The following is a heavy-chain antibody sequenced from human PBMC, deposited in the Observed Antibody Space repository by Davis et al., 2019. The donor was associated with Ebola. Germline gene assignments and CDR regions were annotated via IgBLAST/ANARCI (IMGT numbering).Heavy chain of an antibody. Sequence: GESLKIPCAASGFTVSSNYMSWVRQAPGKGLEWVSVIYSGGSTYYADSVKGRFTISRHNSKNTLYLQMNSLRAEDTAVYYCAREHANYDFWSGISWGKGTTVTVSS. CDR1: GFTVSSNY. CDR3: AREHANYDFWSGIS. V-gene: IGHV3-53*04. J-gene: IGHJ6*04. CDR2: IYSGGST. D-gene: IGHD3-3*01.